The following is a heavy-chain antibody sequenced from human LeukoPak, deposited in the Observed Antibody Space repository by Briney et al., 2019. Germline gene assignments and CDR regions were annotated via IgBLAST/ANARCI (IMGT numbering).Heavy chain of an antibody. CDR1: GGSISSSSYF. J-gene: IGHJ5*02. D-gene: IGHD2-2*01. V-gene: IGHV4-39*01. CDR2: IYYSGST. Sequence: SETLSLTCTVPGGSISSSSYFWGWIRQPPGKGLEWSGSIYYSGSTYYNPSLKSRVTISVDTSKNQFSLKLSSVAAADTAVYYCARRYCSSTSCLLSWFDPWGQGTLVTVSS. CDR3: ARRYCSSTSCLLSWFDP.